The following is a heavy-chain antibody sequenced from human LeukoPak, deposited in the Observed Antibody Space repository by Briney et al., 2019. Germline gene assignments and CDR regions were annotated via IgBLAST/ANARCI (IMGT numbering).Heavy chain of an antibody. CDR3: ARALNPFSSGYYKDY. Sequence: ASVKVSCKASGYTFTSYGISWVRQAPGQGLEWMGWISAYNGNTNYAQKLQGRVTMTTDTSTSTAYMELRSLRSDDTAVYYCARALNPFSSGYYKDYWGQGTLVTVSS. CDR2: ISAYNGNT. J-gene: IGHJ4*02. V-gene: IGHV1-18*01. D-gene: IGHD3-22*01. CDR1: GYTFTSYG.